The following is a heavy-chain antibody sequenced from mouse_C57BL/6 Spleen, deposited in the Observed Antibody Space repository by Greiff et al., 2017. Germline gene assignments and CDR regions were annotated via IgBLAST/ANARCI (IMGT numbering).Heavy chain of an antibody. CDR2: ISDGGSYT. CDR1: GFTFSSYA. Sequence: DVHLVESGGGLVKPGGSLKLSCAASGFTFSSYAMSWVRQTPEKRLEWVATISDGGSYTYYPDNVKGRFTISRDNAKDNLYLQMSHLKSEDTAMYYSARSTPNFDVWGTGTTVTVSS. J-gene: IGHJ1*03. V-gene: IGHV5-4*01. D-gene: IGHD2-1*01. CDR3: ARSTPNFDV.